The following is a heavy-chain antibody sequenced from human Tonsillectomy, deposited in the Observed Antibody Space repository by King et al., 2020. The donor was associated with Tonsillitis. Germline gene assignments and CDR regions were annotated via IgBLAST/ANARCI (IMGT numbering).Heavy chain of an antibody. J-gene: IGHJ6*02. CDR1: GFTFSDCD. CDR2: IDTAGDT. CDR3: VRQPTSCTSSGFYYYAMAV. Sequence: VQLVESGGGLVQPGGSLRLSCAASGFTFSDCDMHWVRQTTGKSLEWVSGIDTAGDTYYPGSVKGRFTISRENAKNSLSLQMNSLRAGDTAVYYCVRQPTSCTSSGFYYYAMAVWGQGTPVTVSS. D-gene: IGHD6-6*01. V-gene: IGHV3-13*01.